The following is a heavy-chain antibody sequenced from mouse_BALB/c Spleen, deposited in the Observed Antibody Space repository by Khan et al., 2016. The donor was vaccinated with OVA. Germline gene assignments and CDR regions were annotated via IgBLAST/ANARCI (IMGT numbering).Heavy chain of an antibody. CDR1: GFTFSTYG. V-gene: IGHV5-6*01. Sequence: EVELVESGGDLVKPGGSLKLSCAASGFTFSTYGMSWVRQTPDRGLEWVATISSGGTYTFYPDNVKGRFTISRDNANNTLYLQMSSLKSADTAMYYCERLAYYYNSEGFAYWGQGTLVTVSA. CDR2: ISSGGTYT. CDR3: ERLAYYYNSEGFAY. D-gene: IGHD1-1*01. J-gene: IGHJ3*01.